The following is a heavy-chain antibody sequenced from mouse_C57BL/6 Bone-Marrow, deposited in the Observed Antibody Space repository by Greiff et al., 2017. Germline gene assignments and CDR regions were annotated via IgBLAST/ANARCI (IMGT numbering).Heavy chain of an antibody. Sequence: QVQLQQPGTELVKPGASVKLSCKASGYTFTSYWMHWVKQRPGQGLEWIGNINPSNGGTNYNEKFKSKATLTVDKSSSTAYMQLSSLTSEDSAVYYWARWDGSSPFSFDYWGQGTTLTVSS. CDR1: GYTFTSYW. V-gene: IGHV1-53*01. J-gene: IGHJ2*01. D-gene: IGHD1-1*01. CDR3: ARWDGSSPFSFDY. CDR2: INPSNGGT.